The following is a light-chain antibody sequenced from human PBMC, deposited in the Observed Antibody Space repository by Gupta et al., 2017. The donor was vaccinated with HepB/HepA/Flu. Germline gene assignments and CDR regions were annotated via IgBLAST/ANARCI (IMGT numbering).Light chain of an antibody. Sequence: QLVVPQSHSASASLEASVKLTCTLSRGHKHYAIAWHQQQPEKGPRFLMRLNSDGSHKKGDGISDRFSGSSSGVERYLTISSLQSADEADYYCQTWGTGIEVFGGGTKLTVL. CDR1: RGHKHYA. CDR2: LNSDGSH. V-gene: IGLV4-69*01. J-gene: IGLJ2*01. CDR3: QTWGTGIEV.